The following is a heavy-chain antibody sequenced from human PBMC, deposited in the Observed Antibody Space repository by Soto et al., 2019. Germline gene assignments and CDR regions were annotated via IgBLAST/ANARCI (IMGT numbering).Heavy chain of an antibody. CDR2: INSDGSST. V-gene: IGHV3-74*01. CDR1: GFTFTSYW. D-gene: IGHD6-19*01. J-gene: IGHJ4*02. CDR3: ARDWGSSGRGFFDY. Sequence: EVQLVESGGGLVQPGESLRLSCAASGFTFTSYWMHWVRQAPGKGLVWVSRINSDGSSTNYADSVKGRFTISRDNAKNTLYLQMNSLRAEDTAVYYCARDWGSSGRGFFDYWGQGTLVTVSS.